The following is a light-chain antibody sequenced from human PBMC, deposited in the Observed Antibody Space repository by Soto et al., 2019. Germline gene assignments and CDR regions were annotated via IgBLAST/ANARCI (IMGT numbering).Light chain of an antibody. CDR2: DAS. Sequence: EIVLTQSPATLSLSPGEIATLSCRASQSVSSYLAWYQQKPGQAPRLLIYDASNRATGIPARFSGSGSGTDFTLTISSLEPEDFAVYYCQQRSNWPYMYTFGQGTKLEIK. CDR3: QQRSNWPYMYT. CDR1: QSVSSY. J-gene: IGKJ2*01. V-gene: IGKV3-11*01.